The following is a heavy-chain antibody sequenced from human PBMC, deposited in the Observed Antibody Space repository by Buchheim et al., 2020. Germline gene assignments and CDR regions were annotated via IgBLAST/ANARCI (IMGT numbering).Heavy chain of an antibody. CDR1: GFTFRSCG. CDR3: ARDRSSSSEAFDY. J-gene: IGHJ4*02. V-gene: IGHV3-30*03. CDR2: ISYDGSDK. Sequence: QVQVVESGGGVVQPGRSLRLSCAASGFTFRSCGMHWVRQAPGKGLQGVAVISYDGSDKYYADSVKGRFTISRDNSKNTLYLQMNSLRAEDTAVYFCARDRSSSSEAFDYWGQGT. D-gene: IGHD6-6*01.